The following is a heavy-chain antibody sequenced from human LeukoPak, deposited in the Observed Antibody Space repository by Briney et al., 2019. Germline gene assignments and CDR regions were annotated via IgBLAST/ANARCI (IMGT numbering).Heavy chain of an antibody. D-gene: IGHD6-13*01. CDR2: MNPNSGNT. Sequence: ASVKVSCKASGYTFTSYDINWVRQATGQGLEWMGWMNPNSGNTGYAQKFQGRVTMTRNTSISTAYMELSSLRSEDTAVYYCARDRSSSWSKYYYYGMDVRGQGTTVTVSS. CDR3: ARDRSSSWSKYYYYGMDV. CDR1: GYTFTSYD. V-gene: IGHV1-8*01. J-gene: IGHJ6*02.